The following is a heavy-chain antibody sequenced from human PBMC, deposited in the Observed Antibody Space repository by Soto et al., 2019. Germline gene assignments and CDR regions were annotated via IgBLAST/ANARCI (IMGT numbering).Heavy chain of an antibody. V-gene: IGHV5-51*01. CDR3: ARRTVGEWNPYYYYGMDV. D-gene: IGHD3-16*01. J-gene: IGHJ6*02. CDR1: GYSFTSYW. Sequence: GESLKISCRGSGYSFTSYWIGCVSKMPEKGLEWMGIIYPGDSDTRYSPSFQGQVTISADKSISTAYLQWSSLKASDTAMYYCARRTVGEWNPYYYYGMDVWGQGTTVTVSS. CDR2: IYPGDSDT.